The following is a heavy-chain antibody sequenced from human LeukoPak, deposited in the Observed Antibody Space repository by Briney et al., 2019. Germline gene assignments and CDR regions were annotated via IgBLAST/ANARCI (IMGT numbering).Heavy chain of an antibody. D-gene: IGHD2-15*01. CDR2: ISGSGGST. CDR1: GFTFSDYY. J-gene: IGHJ4*02. CDR3: AKAPPYCSGGSCYRGYFDY. V-gene: IGHV3-23*01. Sequence: GGSLRLSCAASGFTFSDYYMSWIRQAPGKGLEWVSAISGSGGSTYYADSVKGRFTISRDNSKNTLYLQMNSLRAEDTAVYYCAKAPPYCSGGSCYRGYFDYWGQGTLVTVSS.